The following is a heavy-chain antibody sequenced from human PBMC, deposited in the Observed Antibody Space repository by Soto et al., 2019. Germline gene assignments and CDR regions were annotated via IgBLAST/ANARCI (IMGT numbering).Heavy chain of an antibody. CDR3: AREEGYYDSSGYYWSGAFDI. V-gene: IGHV1-69*06. J-gene: IGHJ3*02. Sequence: QVQLVQSGAEVKKPGSSVKVSCKASGGTFSSYAISWVRQAPGQGLEWMGGIIPIFGTANYAQKFQGRVTITADNSTSTAYMELSSLRSEDTAVYYCAREEGYYDSSGYYWSGAFDIWGQGTMVTVSS. CDR2: IIPIFGTA. CDR1: GGTFSSYA. D-gene: IGHD3-22*01.